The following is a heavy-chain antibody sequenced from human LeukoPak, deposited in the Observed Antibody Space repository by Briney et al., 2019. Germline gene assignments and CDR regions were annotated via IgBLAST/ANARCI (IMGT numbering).Heavy chain of an antibody. Sequence: ASVKVSCKASGYSFSSCYMHWVRQAPGQGLEWMGIINPSGGSTSYAQKFQGRVTMTRDTSTSTVYMDLSSLRSEDTAVYYCARSYGDYAFDPWGQGTLVTVSS. CDR3: ARSYGDYAFDP. CDR1: GYSFSSCY. V-gene: IGHV1-46*01. D-gene: IGHD4-17*01. J-gene: IGHJ5*02. CDR2: INPSGGST.